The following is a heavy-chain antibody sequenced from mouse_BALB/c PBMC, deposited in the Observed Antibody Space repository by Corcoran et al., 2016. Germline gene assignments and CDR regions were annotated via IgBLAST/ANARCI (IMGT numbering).Heavy chain of an antibody. V-gene: IGHV1-9*01. J-gene: IGHJ2*01. CDR3: ARGGDY. Sequence: QVQLQQSGAELMKPGASVKISCKATGYTFSSYWIEWVRQRPGHGLEWIGHILPGSDITNYNENFKGKATFTADTSSNTAYMQLSSLTSEDSAVYYCARGGDYWGQGTTLTVSS. CDR1: GYTFSSYW. CDR2: ILPGSDIT.